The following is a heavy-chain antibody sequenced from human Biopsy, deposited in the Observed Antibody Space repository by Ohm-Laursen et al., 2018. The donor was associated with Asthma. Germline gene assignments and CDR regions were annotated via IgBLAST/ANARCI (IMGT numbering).Heavy chain of an antibody. Sequence: SLRLSCAASGFTFSSYGMHWVRQAPGKGLEWVAVIWYDGSNKYYADSVKGRFTISRDNSKNTLYLQMNSLRAEDTAVYYCARDREYSSGWYQPLFDYWGRGTLVTVSS. CDR1: GFTFSSYG. CDR2: IWYDGSNK. V-gene: IGHV3-33*01. D-gene: IGHD6-19*01. J-gene: IGHJ4*02. CDR3: ARDREYSSGWYQPLFDY.